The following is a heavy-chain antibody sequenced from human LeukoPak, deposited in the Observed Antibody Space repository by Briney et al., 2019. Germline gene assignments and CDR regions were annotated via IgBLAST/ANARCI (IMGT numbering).Heavy chain of an antibody. J-gene: IGHJ3*02. Sequence: SETLSLTCTVSGGSISSSSYYWGWIRQPPGKGLEWIGSIYYSGSTYYNPSLKSRATISVDTSKNQFSLKLSSVTAADTAVYYCAREIYSSGWYADAFGIWGQGTMVTVSS. D-gene: IGHD6-19*01. CDR1: GGSISSSSYY. CDR3: AREIYSSGWYADAFGI. V-gene: IGHV4-39*07. CDR2: IYYSGST.